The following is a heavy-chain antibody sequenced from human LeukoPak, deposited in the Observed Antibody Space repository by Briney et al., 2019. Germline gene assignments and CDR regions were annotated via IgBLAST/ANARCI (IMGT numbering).Heavy chain of an antibody. CDR2: INSDGSST. J-gene: IGHJ4*02. D-gene: IGHD2-2*01. Sequence: PGGSLRLSCAASGFTFSSYWMHWVRQAPGKGLVWVSRINSDGSSTSYADSVKGRFTITRDNAKNTLYLQMNSPRAEDTAVYYCASSPIVEYGIGPEYWGQGTLVTVSS. V-gene: IGHV3-74*01. CDR3: ASSPIVEYGIGPEY. CDR1: GFTFSSYW.